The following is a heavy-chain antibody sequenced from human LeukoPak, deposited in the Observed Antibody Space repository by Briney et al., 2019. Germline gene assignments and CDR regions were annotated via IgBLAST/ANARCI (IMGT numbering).Heavy chain of an antibody. V-gene: IGHV4-34*01. Sequence: PSETLSLTCAVYGGSFSGYYWSWIRQPPGKGLEWIGSIYYSGSTYYNPSLKSRVTISVDTSKNQFSLKLSSVTAADTAVYYCARVATESDYYYYYYMDVWGKGTTVTVSS. CDR3: ARVATESDYYYYYYMDV. CDR1: GGSFSGYY. D-gene: IGHD1-14*01. CDR2: IYYSGST. J-gene: IGHJ6*03.